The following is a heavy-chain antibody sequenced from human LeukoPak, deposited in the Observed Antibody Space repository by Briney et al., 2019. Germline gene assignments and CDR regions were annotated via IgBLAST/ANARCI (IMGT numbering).Heavy chain of an antibody. D-gene: IGHD1-26*01. V-gene: IGHV4-59*08. J-gene: IGHJ4*02. CDR2: IYYSGST. CDR3: ARIKWELPGGFDY. Sequence: SETLSLTCTVSGGSISSYYWSWIRQPPGKGLEWIGYIYYSGSTNYNPSLTSRVTISVDTSKNQFSLKLSSVTAADTAVYYCARIKWELPGGFDYWGQGTLVTVSS. CDR1: GGSISSYY.